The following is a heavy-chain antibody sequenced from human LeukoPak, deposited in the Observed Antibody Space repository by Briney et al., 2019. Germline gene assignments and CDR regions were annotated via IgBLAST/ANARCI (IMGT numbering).Heavy chain of an antibody. Sequence: ASVKLSCKASGYTFTTYGMSWVRQAPGQGLEWMGWVSCNNGNTNYAQKLQGRVTMTKDTSTNTAYMELRSLRSDATGVYYCARDYVWGEGTMVTVSS. J-gene: IGHJ3*01. CDR2: VSCNNGNT. CDR1: GYTFTTYG. CDR3: ARDYV. V-gene: IGHV1-18*01.